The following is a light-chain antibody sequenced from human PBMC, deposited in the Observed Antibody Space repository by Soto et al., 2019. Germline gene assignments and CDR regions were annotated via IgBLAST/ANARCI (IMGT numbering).Light chain of an antibody. J-gene: IGKJ4*01. CDR2: ETS. Sequence: DIQLTQSPSFLSASVGDRVTITCRASQAIYSHLAWYQQRPGKAPKLLIYETSTLQSGVPSRFSGSGSGTEFTLTIGSLQPEDFATYYCQHLHTFRFAFGGGTKVEIK. CDR1: QAIYSH. V-gene: IGKV1-9*01. CDR3: QHLHTFRFA.